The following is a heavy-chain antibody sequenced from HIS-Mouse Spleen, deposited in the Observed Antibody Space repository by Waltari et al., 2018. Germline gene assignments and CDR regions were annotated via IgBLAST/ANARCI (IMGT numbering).Heavy chain of an antibody. Sequence: QLQLQESGPGLVKPSETLSLTCTVSGGSISSSSYYWGWFRQPPGKGLEWIGSIYYSWSTYYNPSLKSRVTISVDTSKNQFSLKLSSVTAADTAVYYCAREIPYSSSWYDWYFDLWGRGTLVTVSS. CDR1: GGSISSSSYY. V-gene: IGHV4-39*07. CDR2: IYYSWST. CDR3: AREIPYSSSWYDWYFDL. J-gene: IGHJ2*01. D-gene: IGHD6-13*01.